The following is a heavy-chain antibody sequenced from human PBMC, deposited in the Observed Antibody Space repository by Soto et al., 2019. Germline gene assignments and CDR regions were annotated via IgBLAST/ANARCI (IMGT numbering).Heavy chain of an antibody. CDR1: GGSFSGYY. Sequence: SETLSLTCAVYGGSFSGYYWSWIRQPPGKGLEWIGEINHSGSTNYNPSLKSRVTISVDTSKNQFSLKLSSVTAADTAVYYCAREVREYQLLSYYYYYMDVWGKGTTVTVSS. CDR2: INHSGST. CDR3: AREVREYQLLSYYYYYMDV. J-gene: IGHJ6*03. D-gene: IGHD2-2*01. V-gene: IGHV4-34*01.